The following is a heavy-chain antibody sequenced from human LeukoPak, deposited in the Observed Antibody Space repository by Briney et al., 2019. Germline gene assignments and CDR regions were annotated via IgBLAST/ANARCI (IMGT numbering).Heavy chain of an antibody. J-gene: IGHJ4*02. CDR1: GHTFTSYG. CDR2: ISAYNGNI. V-gene: IGHV1-18*01. Sequence: ASVKVSCKASGHTFTSYGISWVRQAPGQGLEWMGWISAYNGNINYAQKIQGRVTMTTDTSTSTAYMELRSLRSDDTAVYCCARGPPGKIWFGESYDFDYWGQGTLVTVSS. D-gene: IGHD3-10*01. CDR3: ARGPPGKIWFGESYDFDY.